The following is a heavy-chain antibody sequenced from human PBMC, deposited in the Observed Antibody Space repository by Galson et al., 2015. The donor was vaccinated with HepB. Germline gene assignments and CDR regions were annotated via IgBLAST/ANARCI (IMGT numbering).Heavy chain of an antibody. Sequence: SLRLSCAASGFAFSDFWMSWVRQAPGKGLEWVANIKKDGTEIYYVDSVKGRFTISRDNAKNSLYLQMNSLRAEDTGVYYCARRILASKTFDYWGQGILVTVSS. V-gene: IGHV3-7*03. CDR1: GFAFSDFW. J-gene: IGHJ4*02. D-gene: IGHD2/OR15-2a*01. CDR3: ARRILASKTFDY. CDR2: IKKDGTEI.